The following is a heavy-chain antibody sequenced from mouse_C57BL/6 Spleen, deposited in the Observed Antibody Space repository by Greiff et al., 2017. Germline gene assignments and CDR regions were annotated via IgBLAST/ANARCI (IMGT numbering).Heavy chain of an antibody. J-gene: IGHJ4*01. CDR2: ISSGSSTI. CDR1: GFTFSDYG. CDR3: ARAIAVVDAMDY. D-gene: IGHD1-1*01. V-gene: IGHV5-17*01. Sequence: EVKLMESGGGLVKPGGSLKLSCAASGFTFSDYGMHWVRQAPEKGLEWVAYISSGSSTIYYADTVKGRFTISRDNAKNTLCLQMTSLRSEDTAMYYRARAIAVVDAMDYWGQGTSLTVSS.